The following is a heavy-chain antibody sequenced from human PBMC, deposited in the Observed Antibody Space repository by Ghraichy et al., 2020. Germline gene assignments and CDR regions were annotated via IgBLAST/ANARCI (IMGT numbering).Heavy chain of an antibody. CDR2: IYYSGST. D-gene: IGHD4-17*01. CDR3: ARRRITPTTVTTHWEDYFDY. V-gene: IGHV4-39*01. CDR1: GGSISSSSYY. J-gene: IGHJ4*02. Sequence: SETLSLTCTVSGGSISSSSYYWGWIRQPPGKGLEWIGSIYYSGSTYYNPSLKSRVTISVDTSKNQFSLKLSSVTAADTAVYYCARRRITPTTVTTHWEDYFDYWGQGTLVTVSS.